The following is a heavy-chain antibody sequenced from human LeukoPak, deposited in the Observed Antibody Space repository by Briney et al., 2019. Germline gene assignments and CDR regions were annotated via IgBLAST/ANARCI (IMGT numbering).Heavy chain of an antibody. V-gene: IGHV3-23*01. J-gene: IGHJ6*02. CDR1: GFTFGRYA. CDR2: ISGRGGNT. D-gene: IGHD3-3*01. CDR3: AKDPIFGVVFSRYYYSYGLDL. Sequence: GGCLTLASAAAGFTFGRYAVRWVRQAAGEGREWDAAISGRGGNTYYADSVEGRLTIYRDNSKQTLYMHMNSLRAEATVVYYCAKDPIFGVVFSRYYYSYGLDLWGQGTTVTVSS.